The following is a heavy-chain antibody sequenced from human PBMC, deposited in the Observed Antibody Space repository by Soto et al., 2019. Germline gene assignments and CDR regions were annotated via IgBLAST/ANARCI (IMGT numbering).Heavy chain of an antibody. CDR2: IYYTGNT. D-gene: IGHD1-26*01. V-gene: IGHV4-31*03. J-gene: IGHJ4*02. Sequence: QVQLQESGPGLVKPSQTLSLTCTVSGGSISSGGTGSYWTWIRQLPGKGLEWIGYIYYTGNTYYHPSLKGRPTISIDTSENQFSLKLTSVTAADTAVYFCASGHDAYKVGYWGQGTLVTVSS. CDR1: GGSISSGGTGSY. CDR3: ASGHDAYKVGY.